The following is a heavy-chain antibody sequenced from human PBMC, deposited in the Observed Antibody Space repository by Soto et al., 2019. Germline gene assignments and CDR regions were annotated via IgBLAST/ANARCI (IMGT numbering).Heavy chain of an antibody. CDR3: ARTHYSDRSGTDY. Sequence: SETLSLTCTVSGGSIRSGDSYWSWIRQPPGKGLEWIGYIYYSGSTYYNPSLKSRGTISLDTSKNQFSLNLSSVTAADTAVYYCARTHYSDRSGTDYWGQGTLVTVSS. CDR2: IYYSGST. CDR1: GGSIRSGDSY. V-gene: IGHV4-30-4*01. J-gene: IGHJ4*02. D-gene: IGHD3-22*01.